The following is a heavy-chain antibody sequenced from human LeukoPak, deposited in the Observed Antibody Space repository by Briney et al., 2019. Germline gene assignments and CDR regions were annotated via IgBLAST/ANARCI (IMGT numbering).Heavy chain of an antibody. CDR1: GFSFSSYG. V-gene: IGHV3-30*02. CDR3: ARGIWSTTVTAYYLDY. Sequence: GGSLRLSCAGSGFSFSSYGMHWVRQAPGKGLEWMAFIRSDGSNKYYADSVKGRFTISRDNSKNTLYLQMNSLRAEDTAVYYCARGIWSTTVTAYYLDYWGQGTLVTVSS. D-gene: IGHD4-17*01. CDR2: IRSDGSNK. J-gene: IGHJ4*02.